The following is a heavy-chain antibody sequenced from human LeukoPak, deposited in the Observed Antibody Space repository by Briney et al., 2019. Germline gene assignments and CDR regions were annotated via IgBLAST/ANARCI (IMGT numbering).Heavy chain of an antibody. CDR3: AREDYYDSGSSDY. D-gene: IGHD3-22*01. J-gene: IGHJ4*02. V-gene: IGHV1-8*03. Sequence: ASVKVSCKTSGYTFTGYYVNWVRQAPGQGLEWMGWVNPNSGNTAYAQKFQGRVTITRNTSISTAYMELSSLRSEDTAIYYCAREDYYDSGSSDYWGQGTLVTVSS. CDR2: VNPNSGNT. CDR1: GYTFTGYY.